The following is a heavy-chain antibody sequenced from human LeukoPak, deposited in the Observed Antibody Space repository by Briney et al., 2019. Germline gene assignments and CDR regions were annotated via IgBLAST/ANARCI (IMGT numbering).Heavy chain of an antibody. CDR2: MNPNSGNT. V-gene: IGHV1-8*03. D-gene: IGHD3-22*01. CDR1: GYTFTSYD. Sequence: ASVKVSCKASGYTFTSYDINWVRQATGQGLEWMGWMNPNSGNTGYAQKFQGRVTITRNTSISTAYMELSSLRSEDTAAYYCARASEDYYDSSGYLDPDAFDIWGQGTMVTVSS. CDR3: ARASEDYYDSSGYLDPDAFDI. J-gene: IGHJ3*02.